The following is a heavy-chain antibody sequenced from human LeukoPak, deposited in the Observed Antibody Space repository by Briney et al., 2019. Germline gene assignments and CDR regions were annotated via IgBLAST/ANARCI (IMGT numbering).Heavy chain of an antibody. CDR2: IYYSGST. V-gene: IGHV4-39*07. Sequence: PSETLSLTCTVSGDSISSTNYYWGWIRQPPGKGLEWIGSIYYSGSTYYNPSLKSRVTISVDTSKKQFSLKLSSVTAADTAVYYCARRYDFWSGYPPPLDYWGQGTLVTVSS. J-gene: IGHJ4*02. CDR1: GDSISSTNYY. D-gene: IGHD3-3*01. CDR3: ARRYDFWSGYPPPLDY.